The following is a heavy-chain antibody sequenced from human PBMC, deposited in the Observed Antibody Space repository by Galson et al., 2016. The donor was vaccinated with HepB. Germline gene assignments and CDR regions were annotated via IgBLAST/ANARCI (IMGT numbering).Heavy chain of an antibody. Sequence: SLRLSCAASGFTFSTYWMHWVRQAPGKGLEWVSRINSDGSSTTYADSVKGRFTVSRDNARNTLYLQISSLRVEDTAVYYCVRKSTTGSGNSFEIWGQGTMVTVSS. CDR3: VRKSTTGSGNSFEI. CDR1: GFTFSTYW. D-gene: IGHD1-14*01. CDR2: INSDGSST. V-gene: IGHV3-74*01. J-gene: IGHJ3*02.